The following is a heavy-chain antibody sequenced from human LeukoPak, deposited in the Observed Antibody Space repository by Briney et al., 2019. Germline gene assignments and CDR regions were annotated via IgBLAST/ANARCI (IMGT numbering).Heavy chain of an antibody. CDR3: ARETAASYAFDT. Sequence: SDTLSLTCTVSGGSVSSGSFYWSWIRQPPGKGLEWIGYIYYSGSINYNPSLKSRVTISVDTSKNQFSLKVTSVTAADTAVYYCARETAASYAFDTWGQGTMVTVSS. V-gene: IGHV4-61*01. J-gene: IGHJ3*02. CDR2: IYYSGSI. CDR1: GGSVSSGSFY. D-gene: IGHD2-21*02.